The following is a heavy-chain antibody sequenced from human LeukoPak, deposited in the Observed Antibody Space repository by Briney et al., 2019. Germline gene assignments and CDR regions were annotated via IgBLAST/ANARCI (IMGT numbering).Heavy chain of an antibody. D-gene: IGHD6-25*01. V-gene: IGHV3-21*01. CDR1: GFTFSSYS. CDR3: AVDPRERRDY. CDR2: ISSRSSYI. Sequence: PGGSLRLSCAASGFTFSSYSMNWVRQAPGKGLEWVSSISSRSSYIYQADSTKGRFTISRDNAKNSLYLQMNNLRAKDTAIYYCAVDPRERRDYWGQGTLVTVSS. J-gene: IGHJ4*02.